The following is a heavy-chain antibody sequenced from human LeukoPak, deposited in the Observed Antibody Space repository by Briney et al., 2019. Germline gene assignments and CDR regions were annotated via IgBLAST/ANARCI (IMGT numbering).Heavy chain of an antibody. D-gene: IGHD1-20*01. J-gene: IGHJ4*02. CDR3: ASYNWNDGFFDY. V-gene: IGHV3-48*02. CDR2: ISSSSNII. CDR1: GFTLSTYS. Sequence: GGSLTLSCAPSGFTLSTYSMNWVRQAPGKGLEWVSYISSSSNIIYYAVSVKGRFTISRDNAKNSLSLQMNSLRDEDTAVYYCASYNWNDGFFDYWGQGTLVTVSS.